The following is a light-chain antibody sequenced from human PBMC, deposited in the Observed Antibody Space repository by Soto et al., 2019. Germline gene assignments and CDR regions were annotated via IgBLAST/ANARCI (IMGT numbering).Light chain of an antibody. J-gene: IGKJ5*01. V-gene: IGKV1-9*01. CDR3: QQLNSYPIT. CDR1: QGISSY. Sequence: DIEVTQGASLLCASVGERSTNTCRASQGISSYLASYQQKPGKAPKLLIYAASTLQSGVPSRFSGSGSGTEFTLTIRSLQPEDFATHNCQQLNSYPITVGQGTRLEIK. CDR2: AAS.